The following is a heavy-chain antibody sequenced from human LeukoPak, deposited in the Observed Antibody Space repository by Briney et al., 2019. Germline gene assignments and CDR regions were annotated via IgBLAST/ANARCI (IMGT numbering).Heavy chain of an antibody. CDR2: INHSGST. J-gene: IGHJ4*02. Sequence: SETLSLTCAVYGGSFSGYYWSWIRQPPGKGLEWIGEINHSGSTNYNPSLKSRVTISVDTSKNQFSLKLSSVTAADTAVYYCAKTIVGAIHYWGQGTLVTVSS. V-gene: IGHV4-34*01. CDR1: GGSFSGYY. CDR3: AKTIVGAIHY. D-gene: IGHD1-26*01.